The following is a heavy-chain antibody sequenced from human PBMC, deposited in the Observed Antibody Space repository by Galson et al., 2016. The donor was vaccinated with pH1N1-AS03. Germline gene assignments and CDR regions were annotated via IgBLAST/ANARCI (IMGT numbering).Heavy chain of an antibody. J-gene: IGHJ1*01. CDR1: GYSFTTYW. CDR2: IYPADSDT. CDR3: ATSDAYGAGAFEGHFQH. D-gene: IGHD3-10*01. V-gene: IGHV5-51*01. Sequence: QSGAEVKKPGESLEISCKGSGYSFTTYWIAWVRRIPGKGLDWMGIIYPADSDTRYSPSFRGQVTISVDKSISTAFLQWNSLKASGTAIYYCATSDAYGAGAFEGHFQHWGQGTLVAVSS.